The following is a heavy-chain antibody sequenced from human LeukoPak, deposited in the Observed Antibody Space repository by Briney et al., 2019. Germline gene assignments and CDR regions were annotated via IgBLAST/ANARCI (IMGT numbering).Heavy chain of an antibody. CDR2: IYHSGST. CDR3: ARETPMAYFDY. Sequence: SETLSLTSAVSGGSISSGGYSWSWIRQPPGKGLEWIGYIYHSGSTYYNPSLKSRVTISVDRSKNQFSLKLSSVTAADTAVYYCARETPMAYFDYWGQGTLVTVSS. J-gene: IGHJ4*02. D-gene: IGHD5-24*01. V-gene: IGHV4-30-2*01. CDR1: GGSISSGGYS.